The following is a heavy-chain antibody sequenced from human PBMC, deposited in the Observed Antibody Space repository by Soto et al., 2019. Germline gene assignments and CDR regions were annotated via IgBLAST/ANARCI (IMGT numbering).Heavy chain of an antibody. D-gene: IGHD4-4*01. CDR2: ISNSGSYI. CDR3: ARTVEEDSSYVDN. Sequence: PGGSLRLSCAASGFTFSDYNMNWVRQAPGKGLEWLSSISNSGSYIYYADSVKGRFTISRDNAKNSLYLQMNSLRAEDTAVYYCARTVEEDSSYVDNWGQGTLVTVSS. J-gene: IGHJ4*02. CDR1: GFTFSDYN. V-gene: IGHV3-21*01.